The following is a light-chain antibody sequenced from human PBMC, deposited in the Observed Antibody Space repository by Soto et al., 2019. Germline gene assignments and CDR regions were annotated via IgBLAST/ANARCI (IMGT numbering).Light chain of an antibody. V-gene: IGKV1D-12*01. CDR3: QQANSFPIT. Sequence: DIQMTQSPSSVSASVGDRVTITCRACQGITNRLAWYQHKPGKAPKLLIYEASSLQSGVPSRISGSGSGTDFTLTISSLQPEDFATYYCQQANSFPITFGQGTRLEIK. CDR1: QGITNR. CDR2: EAS. J-gene: IGKJ5*01.